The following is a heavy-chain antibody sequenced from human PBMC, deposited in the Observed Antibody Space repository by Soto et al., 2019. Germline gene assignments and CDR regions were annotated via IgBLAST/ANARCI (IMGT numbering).Heavy chain of an antibody. Sequence: ASVKVSCKASGYTFTGYYMHWVRQAPGQGLEWMGWINPNSGGTNYAQKFKSWVTMTRDTSISTAYMELSRLRSDDTAVYYCARDRVTMVRGVIAYYGMDVWGQGTTVTVSS. CDR1: GYTFTGYY. D-gene: IGHD3-10*01. V-gene: IGHV1-2*04. J-gene: IGHJ6*02. CDR2: INPNSGGT. CDR3: ARDRVTMVRGVIAYYGMDV.